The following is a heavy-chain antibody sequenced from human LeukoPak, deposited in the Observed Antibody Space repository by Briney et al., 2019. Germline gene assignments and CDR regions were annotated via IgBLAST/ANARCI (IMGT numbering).Heavy chain of an antibody. CDR3: ARGIAAAGHSVFEY. V-gene: IGHV4-34*01. Sequence: ASETLSLTCAVYGGSFSGYYWSWIRQPTGKGLEWIGEINHSGSTNYNPSLKRRVTISVDTSKNQFSLKLSSVTAADTAVYYCARGIAAAGHSVFEYWGQGTLVTVSS. D-gene: IGHD6-13*01. CDR2: INHSGST. CDR1: GGSFSGYY. J-gene: IGHJ4*02.